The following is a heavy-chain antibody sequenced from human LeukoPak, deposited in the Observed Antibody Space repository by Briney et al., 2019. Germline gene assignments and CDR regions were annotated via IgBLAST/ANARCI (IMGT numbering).Heavy chain of an antibody. J-gene: IGHJ4*02. Sequence: GGSLRLSCAASGFTFSDYYMSRIRQAPGKGLEWVSYIGGSGTTIFYAHSVKGRFTISRDNAKNSLYLQMNSLRAEDTAVYYWARFAGSGSYYIDYWGPGTLITVSS. D-gene: IGHD3-10*01. CDR1: GFTFSDYY. CDR3: ARFAGSGSYYIDY. CDR2: IGGSGTTI. V-gene: IGHV3-11*01.